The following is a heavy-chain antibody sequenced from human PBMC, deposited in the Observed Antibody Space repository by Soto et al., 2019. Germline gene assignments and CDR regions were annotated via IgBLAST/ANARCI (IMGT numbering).Heavy chain of an antibody. CDR1: GFTFSGLG. CDR2: IRYDGSNI. V-gene: IGHV3-33*01. Sequence: QVQLVESGGGVVQPGRSLRLSCAASGFTFSGLGMHWVRQAPGKGLEWVAVIRYDGSNIYYADAVKGRFTISRDNSTDSLYLQMNSVRADDTAVYYCARDGVGHTTFFGYFDYWGQGSVVTVSS. J-gene: IGHJ4*02. D-gene: IGHD1-26*01. CDR3: ARDGVGHTTFFGYFDY.